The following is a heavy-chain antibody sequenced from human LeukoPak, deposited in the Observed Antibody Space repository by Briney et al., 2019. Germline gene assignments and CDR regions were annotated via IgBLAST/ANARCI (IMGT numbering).Heavy chain of an antibody. CDR3: ARDLYYYDSGFGDAFDI. CDR1: GFTFSSYW. D-gene: IGHD3-10*01. J-gene: IGHJ3*02. V-gene: IGHV3-74*01. Sequence: GGSLRLSCAASGFTFSSYWMHWVRQVPERGLVWVSRINSDGGDIDYEDSVKGRFTISRDNTKNTLYLQMNSLRVEDTAVYYCARDLYYYDSGFGDAFDIWGQGTMVTVSS. CDR2: INSDGGDI.